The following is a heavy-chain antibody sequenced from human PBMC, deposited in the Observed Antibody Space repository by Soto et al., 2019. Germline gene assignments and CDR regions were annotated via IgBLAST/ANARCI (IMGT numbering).Heavy chain of an antibody. V-gene: IGHV1-18*01. CDR1: GYTFTSYG. CDR2: ISAYNGNT. J-gene: IGHJ3*02. CDR3: ARQTRPRGGSAFDI. D-gene: IGHD2-15*01. Sequence: ASVKVSCKASGYTFTSYGISWVRQAPGQGLEWMGWISAYNGNTNYAQKLQGRATMTTDTPTSTAYMELRSLRSDDTAVYYCARQTRPRGGSAFDIWGQGTMVTVSS.